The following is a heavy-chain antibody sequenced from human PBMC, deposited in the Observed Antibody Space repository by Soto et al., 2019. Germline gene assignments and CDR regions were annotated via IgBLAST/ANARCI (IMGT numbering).Heavy chain of an antibody. V-gene: IGHV1-3*01. CDR1: GYTFTSYA. D-gene: IGHD2-15*01. Sequence: QVQLVQSGAEVKKPGASVKVSCKASGYTFTSYAMHWVCQAPGQRLEWMGWINAGNGNTKYSQKFQGRVTITRDTSASTAYMELSSLRSEDTAVYYCARESGAWYGPFYYYYMDVWGKGTTVTVSS. CDR2: INAGNGNT. J-gene: IGHJ6*03. CDR3: ARESGAWYGPFYYYYMDV.